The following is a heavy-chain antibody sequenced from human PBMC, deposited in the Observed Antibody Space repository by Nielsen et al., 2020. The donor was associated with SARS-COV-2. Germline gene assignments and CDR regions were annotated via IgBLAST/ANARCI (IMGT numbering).Heavy chain of an antibody. J-gene: IGHJ4*02. CDR1: RTYA. D-gene: IGHD4-17*01. Sequence: GGSLRLSCAASRTYAMSWARQAPGKGLEWVSAISYSGETTYYADSVKGRFTVSRDTSKNTLYLQMNSLRVEDTAVYYCAKHRRDYGDYGDFDYWGQGILVTVAS. CDR2: ISYSGETT. CDR3: AKHRRDYGDYGDFDY. V-gene: IGHV3-23*01.